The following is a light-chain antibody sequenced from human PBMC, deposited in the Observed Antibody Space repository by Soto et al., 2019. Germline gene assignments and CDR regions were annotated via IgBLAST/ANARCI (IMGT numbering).Light chain of an antibody. Sequence: EIVLTQSPGTLSLSPVEIATLSFRASQSVSSNNLAWYQQRPGQAPRVVIYGASTRATGIPERFSGSGSGTDFTLTISRLEPEDFAVYYCQQYGRSPFTFGPGTKVDIK. CDR1: QSVSSNN. CDR2: GAS. J-gene: IGKJ3*01. V-gene: IGKV3-20*01. CDR3: QQYGRSPFT.